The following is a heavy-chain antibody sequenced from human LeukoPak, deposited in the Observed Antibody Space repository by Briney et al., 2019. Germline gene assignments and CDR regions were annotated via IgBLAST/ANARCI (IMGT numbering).Heavy chain of an antibody. CDR3: ARDLCGSYSDLDY. D-gene: IGHD1-26*01. CDR1: GYTFTGYY. V-gene: IGHV1-2*02. Sequence: ASVKVSCKASGYTFTGYYMHWVRQAPGQGLEWMGWINPNSGGTNYAQKFQGRVTMTRDTSISTAYMELSRLRSDDTAVYYCARDLCGSYSDLDYWGQGTLVTVSS. CDR2: INPNSGGT. J-gene: IGHJ4*02.